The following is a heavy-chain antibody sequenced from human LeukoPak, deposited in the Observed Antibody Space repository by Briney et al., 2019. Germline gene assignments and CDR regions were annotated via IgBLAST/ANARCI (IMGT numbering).Heavy chain of an antibody. D-gene: IGHD5-12*01. CDR2: IYSGGST. J-gene: IGHJ5*02. CDR1: GFTVSSNY. CDR3: ARSGGSSWISWFDP. Sequence: GGSLRLSCAASGFTVSSNYMSWVRQAPGKGLEWVSVIYSGGSTYYADSVKGRFTISRDNSKNTLYLQINSLRAEDTAVYYCARSGGSSWISWFDPWGQGTLVTVSS. V-gene: IGHV3-66*02.